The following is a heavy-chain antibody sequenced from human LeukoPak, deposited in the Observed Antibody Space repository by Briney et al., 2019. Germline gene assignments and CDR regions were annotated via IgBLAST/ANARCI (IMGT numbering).Heavy chain of an antibody. V-gene: IGHV4-59*08. CDR2: IFYSGGT. CDR1: GGSISDYY. J-gene: IGHJ3*02. CDR3: ARHVTISGPYDASDI. Sequence: SETLSLTCTVSGGSISDYYWSWIRQPPGKGLEWIGYIFYSGGTDYNPSLKSRVTISVDTSKNQFSLKLRSVTAADTAVYYCARHVTISGPYDASDIWGQGTMVTVSP. D-gene: IGHD5-24*01.